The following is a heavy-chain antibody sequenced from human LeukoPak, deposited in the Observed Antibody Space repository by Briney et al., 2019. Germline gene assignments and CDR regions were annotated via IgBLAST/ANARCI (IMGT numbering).Heavy chain of an antibody. J-gene: IGHJ4*02. V-gene: IGHV1-18*01. D-gene: IGHD1-26*01. CDR3: ASVLGGSYYIGFDY. CDR2: ISAYNGNT. CDR1: GYTFTSYG. Sequence: GASVKVSCKASGYTFTSYGISWVRQAPGQGLEWMGWISAYNGNTNYAQKLQGRVTMTTDTSTSTAYMELRSLRFDDTAVYYCASVLGGSYYIGFDYWGQGTLVTVSS.